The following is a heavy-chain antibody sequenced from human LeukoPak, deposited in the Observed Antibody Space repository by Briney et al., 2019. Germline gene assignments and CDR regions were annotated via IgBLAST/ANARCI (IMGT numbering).Heavy chain of an antibody. J-gene: IGHJ4*02. CDR2: IIPIFGTA. D-gene: IGHD3-22*01. CDR1: GGTFSSYA. V-gene: IGHV1-69*05. CDR3: ARGPLNYYDSSGYSKFNDY. Sequence: SVKVSCKASGGTFSSYAISWVRQAPGQGLEWMGGIIPIFGTANYAQKLQGRVTMTTDTSTSTAYMELRSLRSDDTAVYYCARGPLNYYDSSGYSKFNDYWGQGTLVTVSS.